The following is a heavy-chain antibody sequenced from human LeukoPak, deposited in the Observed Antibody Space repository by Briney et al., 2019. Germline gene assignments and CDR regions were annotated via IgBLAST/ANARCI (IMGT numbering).Heavy chain of an antibody. CDR1: GFTFSRHW. Sequence: TGGSLSLSCAASGFTFSRHWMSWVRQAPGKGLEWVANIKEDGREKKYVDSVKDRFTISRDNTKNLVYLQMSGLRVDDTAIYYCARDKEGGSNDHWGQGTLVTVSS. V-gene: IGHV3-7*01. CDR2: IKEDGREK. CDR3: ARDKEGGSNDH. J-gene: IGHJ4*02. D-gene: IGHD2-15*01.